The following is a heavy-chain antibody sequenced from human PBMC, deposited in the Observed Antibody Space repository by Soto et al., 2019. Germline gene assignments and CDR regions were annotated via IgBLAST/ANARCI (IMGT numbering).Heavy chain of an antibody. Sequence: ASVKVSCKASGYTFTSYGISWVRQAPGQGLEWMGWISAYNGNTNYAQKLQGRVTMTTDTSTSTAYMELRSLRSDDTAVYYCERDYYVENWFDPWGQGTLVTVSS. CDR2: ISAYNGNT. J-gene: IGHJ5*02. V-gene: IGHV1-18*01. D-gene: IGHD3-10*02. CDR1: GYTFTSYG. CDR3: ERDYYVENWFDP.